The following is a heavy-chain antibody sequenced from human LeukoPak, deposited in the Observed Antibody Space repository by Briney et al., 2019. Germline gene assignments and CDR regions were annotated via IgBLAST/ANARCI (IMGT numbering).Heavy chain of an antibody. CDR1: GYTLTELS. Sequence: GASVKVSCKVSGYTLTELSMHWVRQAPGKGLEWMGGFDPEDGETIYAQKFQGRVTMTEGTSTDTAYMELSSLRSEDTAVYYCATTFTWGSMDYWGQGTLVTVSS. J-gene: IGHJ4*02. D-gene: IGHD2/OR15-2a*01. V-gene: IGHV1-24*01. CDR2: FDPEDGET. CDR3: ATTFTWGSMDY.